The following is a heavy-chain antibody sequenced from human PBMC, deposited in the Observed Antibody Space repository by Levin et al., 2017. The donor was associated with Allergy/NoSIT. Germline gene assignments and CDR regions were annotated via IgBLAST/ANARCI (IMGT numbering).Heavy chain of an antibody. V-gene: IGHV1-46*01. Sequence: ASVKVSCKASGYTFTSYYMHWVRQALGQGLEWMGIINPSGGSTSYAQKFQGRVTMTRDTSTSTVYMELSSLRSEDTAVYYCASRSPDVLRYFDWLDYYYYMDVWGKGTTVTVSS. D-gene: IGHD3-9*01. CDR1: GYTFTSYY. J-gene: IGHJ6*03. CDR3: ASRSPDVLRYFDWLDYYYYMDV. CDR2: INPSGGST.